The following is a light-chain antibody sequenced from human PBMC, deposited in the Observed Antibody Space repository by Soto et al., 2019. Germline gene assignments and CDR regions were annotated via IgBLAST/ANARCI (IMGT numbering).Light chain of an antibody. CDR3: QQCYMGWT. V-gene: IGKV1-5*01. CDR2: DAS. Sequence: DIQMTQSPSTLSASVGDRVTITCRASQSISRSLAWYQHQPGKAPKLLIYDASSLESGVPSRFSGIGSGTEFTLSIRSLQPEDFGTYYCQQCYMGWTFGQGTKVDIK. J-gene: IGKJ1*01. CDR1: QSISRS.